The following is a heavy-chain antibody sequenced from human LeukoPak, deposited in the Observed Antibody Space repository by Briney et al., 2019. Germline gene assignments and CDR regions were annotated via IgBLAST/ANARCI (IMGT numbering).Heavy chain of an antibody. V-gene: IGHV4-61*05. CDR3: ARHATFWGIAAAHYFDY. D-gene: IGHD6-13*01. CDR1: GGSISSSSYY. CDR2: IYYSGST. J-gene: IGHJ4*02. Sequence: SETLSLTCTVSGGSISSSSYYWSWIRQPPGKGLEWIGYIYYSGSTNYNPSLKSRVTISVDTSKNQFSLKLSSVTAADTAVYYCARHATFWGIAAAHYFDYWGQGTLVTVSS.